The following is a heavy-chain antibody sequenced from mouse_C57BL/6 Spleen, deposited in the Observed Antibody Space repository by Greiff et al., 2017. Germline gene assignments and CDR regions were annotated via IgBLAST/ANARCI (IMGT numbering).Heavy chain of an antibody. CDR2: IYPGRGST. J-gene: IGHJ4*01. CDR1: GYTFTSYW. Sequence: QVQLQQPGAELVKPGASVKMSCQASGYTFTSYWITWVKQRTGQGLEWIGDIYPGRGSTNYTEKFKSKATLTVDTSSSTAYMQLGSLTSDDSAFYFCARHGSSSDYYAMDYRGQGASDTFSS. D-gene: IGHD1-1*01. CDR3: ARHGSSSDYYAMDY. V-gene: IGHV1-55*01.